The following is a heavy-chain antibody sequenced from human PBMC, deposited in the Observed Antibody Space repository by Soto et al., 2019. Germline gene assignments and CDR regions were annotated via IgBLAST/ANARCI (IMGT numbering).Heavy chain of an antibody. D-gene: IGHD6-19*01. CDR1: GFTCSSYW. V-gene: IGHV3-74*01. CDR2: INSDGSST. CDR3: ARIGSSSGWLYYYYGMDV. Sequence: WWSLRLSCAASGFTCSSYWMHWFRQAPGKGLVWVSRINSDGSSTSYADSVKGRFTISRDNAKNTLYLQMNSLRAEDTAVYYCARIGSSSGWLYYYYGMDVWGQGTTVTVSS. J-gene: IGHJ6*02.